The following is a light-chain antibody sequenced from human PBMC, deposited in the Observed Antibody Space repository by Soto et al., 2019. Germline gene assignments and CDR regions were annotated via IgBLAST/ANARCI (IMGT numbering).Light chain of an antibody. CDR1: SSDIGHYDY. V-gene: IGLV2-14*03. CDR3: CSLRTSHTYV. J-gene: IGLJ1*01. CDR2: HVT. Sequence: QSALTQPASVSGSPGQSITISCTGTSSDIGHYDYVSWYQQHPGKAPKLMIYHVTYRPSGVSNRYSGSKSGNSASLTISGLQADDEADHYCCSLRTSHTYVFGSGTKVTVL.